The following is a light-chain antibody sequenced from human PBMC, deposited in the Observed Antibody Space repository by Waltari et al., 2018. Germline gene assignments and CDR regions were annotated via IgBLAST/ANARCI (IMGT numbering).Light chain of an antibody. CDR1: SSDVGGYNY. Sequence: QSALTQPASVSGSPGQSIPISCTGTSSDVGGYNYVSWYQQYPGKAPKLIIYDVSNRPSGVSNRFSGSKSGNTASLTISGLQAEDEADYYCSSYTSSYTLVFGTGTKVTVL. V-gene: IGLV2-14*01. CDR2: DVS. J-gene: IGLJ1*01. CDR3: SSYTSSYTLV.